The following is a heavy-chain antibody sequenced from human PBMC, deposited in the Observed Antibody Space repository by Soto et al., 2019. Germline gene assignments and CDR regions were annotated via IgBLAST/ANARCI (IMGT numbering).Heavy chain of an antibody. CDR2: ISWDSGSI. Sequence: EVQLVESGGGLVQPGRSLRLSCAASGFTFDDYAMHWVRQAPGKGLEWVSGISWDSGSIGYAYSVKGRFTISRDNAKNSLYLQMNSLRAEDTALYYCAKDQRGDAYYYCMDVWGQGTTVTVSS. CDR3: AKDQRGDAYYYCMDV. V-gene: IGHV3-9*01. J-gene: IGHJ6*02. CDR1: GFTFDDYA. D-gene: IGHD3-16*01.